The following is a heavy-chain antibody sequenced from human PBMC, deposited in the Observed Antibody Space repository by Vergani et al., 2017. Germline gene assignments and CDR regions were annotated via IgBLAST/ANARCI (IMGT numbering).Heavy chain of an antibody. V-gene: IGHV4-38-2*01. J-gene: IGHJ6*02. Sequence: QVQLQESGPGLVKPSETLTLTCDVSDSSIMTNPYWGWFRQSPGKGLEWIGYIHHSGDTHYNSSSKSRVSISIVSSSKFSLSLTSVHAADTAIYYCSRHRGSGCFFPSSYFYGMDVWGHGTTVTVSS. CDR2: IHHSGDT. CDR1: DSSIMTNPY. CDR3: SRHRGSGCFFPSSYFYGMDV. D-gene: IGHD3-10*01.